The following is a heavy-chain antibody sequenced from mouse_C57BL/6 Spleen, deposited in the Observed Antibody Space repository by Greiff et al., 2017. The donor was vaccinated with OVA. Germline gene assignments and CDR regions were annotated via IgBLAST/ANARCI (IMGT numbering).Heavy chain of an antibody. J-gene: IGHJ4*01. CDR3: AKGIYYDYAYYAMEY. V-gene: IGHV1-55*01. Sequence: QVQLQQPGAELVKPGASVKMSCKASGYTFTSYWITWVKQRPGQGLEWIGDIYPGSGSTNYNEKFKSKATLTVDTSSSTAYMQLSSLTSEDSAVYYCAKGIYYDYAYYAMEYWGQGTSVTVAS. CDR1: GYTFTSYW. CDR2: IYPGSGST. D-gene: IGHD2-4*01.